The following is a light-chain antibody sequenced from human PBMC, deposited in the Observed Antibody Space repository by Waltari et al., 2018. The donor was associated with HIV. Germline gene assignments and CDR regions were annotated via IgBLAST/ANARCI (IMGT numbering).Light chain of an antibody. CDR3: SSYSATNTVV. V-gene: IGLV2-18*02. CDR1: TSDIGGYDR. J-gene: IGLJ2*01. Sequence: QSALTQPPSVSGSPGQSVTISCAGTTSDIGGYDRVSWYQQPPGTAPKPLIYEVTNRPSGVPGRFSASKSGTTASLTISGLQAGDEGDYYCSSYSATNTVVFGGGTKLTVL. CDR2: EVT.